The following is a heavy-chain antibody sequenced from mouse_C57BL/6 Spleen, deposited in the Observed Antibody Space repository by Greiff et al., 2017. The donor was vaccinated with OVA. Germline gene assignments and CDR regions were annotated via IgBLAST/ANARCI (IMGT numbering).Heavy chain of an antibody. J-gene: IGHJ3*01. CDR2: ISSGGDYI. Sequence: EVQGVESGEGLVKPGGSLKLSCAASGFTFSSYAMSWVRQTPEKRLEWVAYISSGGDYIYYADTVKGRFTISRDNARNTLYLQMSSLKSEDTAMYYCTRGPYYSNYAAWFAYWGQGTLVTVSA. CDR1: GFTFSSYA. V-gene: IGHV5-9-1*02. D-gene: IGHD2-5*01. CDR3: TRGPYYSNYAAWFAY.